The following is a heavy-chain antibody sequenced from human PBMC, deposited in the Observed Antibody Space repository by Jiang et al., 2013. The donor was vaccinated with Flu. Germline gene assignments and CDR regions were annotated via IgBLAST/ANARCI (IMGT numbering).Heavy chain of an antibody. CDR1: GGSISSYY. J-gene: IGHJ4*02. D-gene: IGHD6-13*01. CDR3: ARGENRGAAPDY. Sequence: LLKPSETLSLTCTVSGGSISSYYWSWIRQPPGKGLEWIGYIYYSGSTNYNPSLKSRVTISVDTSKNQFSLKLSSVTAADTAVYYCARGENRGAAPDYWGQGTLVTVSS. V-gene: IGHV4-59*01. CDR2: IYYSGST.